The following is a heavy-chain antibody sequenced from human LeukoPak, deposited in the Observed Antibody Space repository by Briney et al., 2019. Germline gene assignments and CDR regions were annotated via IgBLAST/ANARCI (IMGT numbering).Heavy chain of an antibody. CDR1: GGSFSGYY. J-gene: IGHJ4*02. Sequence: SETLSLTCAVYGGSFSGYYWSWIRQPPGKGLEWIGEINHSGSTNYNPSLKSRVTISVDTSKSQFSLELSSVTAADTAVFYCARALSTVTTYFDSWGQGTLVTVSS. CDR2: INHSGST. CDR3: ARALSTVTTYFDS. V-gene: IGHV4-34*01. D-gene: IGHD4-17*01.